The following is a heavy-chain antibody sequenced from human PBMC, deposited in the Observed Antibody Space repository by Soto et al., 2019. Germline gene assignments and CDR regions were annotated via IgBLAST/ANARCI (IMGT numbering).Heavy chain of an antibody. CDR3: ARGQEGIVATH. J-gene: IGHJ4*02. CDR1: GGSLTGYY. V-gene: IGHV4-34*01. D-gene: IGHD5-12*01. CDR2: VKDGGST. Sequence: QVQLQQWGAGLLKPSETLSLTCTVNGGSLTGYYWSWIRQPPGKGLEWIGEVKDGGSTNYSPSLRGSVSISADTSKNHFSLRLNSVTAADTAAYFCARGQEGIVATHWDQGALVTVSS.